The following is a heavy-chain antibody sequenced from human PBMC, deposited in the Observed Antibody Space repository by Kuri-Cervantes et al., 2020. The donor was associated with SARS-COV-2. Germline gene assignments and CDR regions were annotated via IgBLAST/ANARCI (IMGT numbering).Heavy chain of an antibody. CDR1: GYTFTSYA. J-gene: IGHJ6*02. CDR3: AREGVRYYDSSGYYYDYYYGMDV. CDR2: ISAYNGNT. Sequence: ASVKVSCKASGYTFTSYAMHWVRQAPGQRLEWMGWISAYNGNTNYAQKLQGRVTMTTDTSTSTAYMELRSLRSDDTAVYYCAREGVRYYDSSGYYYDYYYGMDVWGQGTTVTVSS. D-gene: IGHD3-22*01. V-gene: IGHV1-18*01.